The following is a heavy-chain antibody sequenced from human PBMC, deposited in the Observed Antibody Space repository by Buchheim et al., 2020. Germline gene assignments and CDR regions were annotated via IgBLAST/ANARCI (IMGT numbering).Heavy chain of an antibody. Sequence: QLQLQESGPGLVKPSETLSLTCTVSGGSITSHSYYWAWIRQPPGKGLEWIGTLYYTGSTYYTSPLQSRVTISGDTPKNQFSLKLSSVTAADTAVYYCARQAEAAFDPWGQG. CDR2: LYYTGST. CDR3: ARQAEAAFDP. J-gene: IGHJ5*02. D-gene: IGHD6-13*01. CDR1: GGSITSHSYY. V-gene: IGHV4-39*01.